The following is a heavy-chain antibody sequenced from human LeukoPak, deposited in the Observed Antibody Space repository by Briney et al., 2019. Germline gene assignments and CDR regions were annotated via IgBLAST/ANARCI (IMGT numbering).Heavy chain of an antibody. Sequence: SETLSLTCTVSGGSISSSNYCWGWIRQPPGKGLEWIGSMYYSGSTYYNPSLKSRVTISVDTSKNQFSLKLSSVTAADTAVYYCARDDYGGNVSFDFWGQGTLVTVSS. CDR1: GGSISSSNYC. J-gene: IGHJ4*02. D-gene: IGHD4-23*01. V-gene: IGHV4-39*02. CDR3: ARDDYGGNVSFDF. CDR2: MYYSGST.